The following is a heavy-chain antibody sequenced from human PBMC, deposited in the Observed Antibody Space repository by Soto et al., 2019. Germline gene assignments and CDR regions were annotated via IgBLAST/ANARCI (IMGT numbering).Heavy chain of an antibody. J-gene: IGHJ5*02. CDR3: AKTYKAGAARGWFDP. CDR1: GFTFSSYA. CDR2: ISGSGGST. V-gene: IGHV3-23*01. Sequence: EVQLLESGGGLVQPGGSLRLSCAASGFTFSSYAMSWVRQAPGKGLEWISAISGSGGSTYYADFVKGRFTISRDNSKNTLYLQMNSLRADDTAVYYCAKTYKAGAARGWFDPWGQGTLVTVSS. D-gene: IGHD6-19*01.